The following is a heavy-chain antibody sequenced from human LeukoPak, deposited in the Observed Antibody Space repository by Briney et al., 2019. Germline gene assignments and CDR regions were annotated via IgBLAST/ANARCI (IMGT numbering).Heavy chain of an antibody. D-gene: IGHD6-13*01. V-gene: IGHV3-7*01. CDR2: IKQDGSEK. J-gene: IGHJ6*02. CDR3: ARDLGSSSWFSYGMDV. CDR1: GFTFSSYW. Sequence: GGSLRLSCAASGFTFSSYWMSWVRQAPGKGLEWVANIKQDGSEKYYVDSVKGRFTISRDNANNSLYLQMNSLRAEDTAVYYCARDLGSSSWFSYGMDVWGQGTTVTVSS.